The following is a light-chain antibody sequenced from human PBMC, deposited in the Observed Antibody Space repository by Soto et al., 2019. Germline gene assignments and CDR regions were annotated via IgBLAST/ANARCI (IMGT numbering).Light chain of an antibody. CDR3: QAYDRSLSDFV. CDR1: SSNIGAGYD. Sequence: QSVLTQPPSVSGAPGQRVTISCTGSSSNIGAGYDVHWYQHLAGTAPKLLIYANTHRPSGVPDRFSASKSGTSASLAITGLLADDEADYYCQAYDRSLSDFVFGSGTKLTVL. V-gene: IGLV1-40*01. CDR2: ANT. J-gene: IGLJ1*01.